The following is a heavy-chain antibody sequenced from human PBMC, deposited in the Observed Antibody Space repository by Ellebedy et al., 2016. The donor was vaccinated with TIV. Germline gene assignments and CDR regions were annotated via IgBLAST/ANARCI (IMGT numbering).Heavy chain of an antibody. V-gene: IGHV3-33*08. J-gene: IGHJ4*02. Sequence: GESLKISCAASGFTFSSYGMHWVRQAPGKGLEWVAVIWYDGSNKYYADSVKGRFTISRDTSQNTLSLQMNSLRAEDTAVYYCASGGPGSSSPHDYWGQGTLVTVSS. D-gene: IGHD2-2*01. CDR1: GFTFSSYG. CDR3: ASGGPGSSSPHDY. CDR2: IWYDGSNK.